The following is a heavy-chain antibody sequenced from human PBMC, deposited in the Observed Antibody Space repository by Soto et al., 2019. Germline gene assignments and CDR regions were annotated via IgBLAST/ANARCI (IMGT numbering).Heavy chain of an antibody. Sequence: EVQLLESGGGXAXXXXXXXXSCVAXGXXXXXXXXXWVRQAXXKXLEWVATISATGGNIKYTDSLKGRFTISRDNSKNTLYLQLNGLTSDDTAVHYCAKVAGGLGYFDLWGRGTLVTVSS. CDR2: ISATGGNI. CDR3: AKVAGGLGYFDL. V-gene: IGHV3-23*01. CDR1: GXXXXXXX. D-gene: IGHD3-16*01. J-gene: IGHJ2*01.